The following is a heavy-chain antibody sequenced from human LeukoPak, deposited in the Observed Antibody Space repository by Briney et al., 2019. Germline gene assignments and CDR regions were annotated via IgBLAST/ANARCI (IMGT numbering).Heavy chain of an antibody. D-gene: IGHD4-11*01. V-gene: IGHV1-2*02. CDR3: ARTTNNLFDP. CDR2: INPNSGDT. J-gene: IGHJ5*02. CDR1: GYTFIAFY. Sequence: ASVKVSCKASGYTFIAFYIYWVRQAPGQGLEWMGWINPNSGDTDYAQKFQGRVTMTRDTSISTGYMELSRLRSDDTAVYYCARTTNNLFDPWGQGTLVTVSS.